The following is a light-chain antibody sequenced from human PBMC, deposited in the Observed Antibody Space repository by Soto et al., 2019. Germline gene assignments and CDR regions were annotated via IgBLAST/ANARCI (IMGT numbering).Light chain of an antibody. Sequence: DIQMTQSPSSLSASVGDRVTITGRASQGIGKSLAWYRQRPGEVPGLLIYDTFNLYLGVPSRFSGSGSGTDFTLTISSLQPEDVATYFCQKHNSVPLFGGGTKVEIK. CDR2: DTF. CDR1: QGIGKS. V-gene: IGKV1-27*01. CDR3: QKHNSVPL. J-gene: IGKJ4*01.